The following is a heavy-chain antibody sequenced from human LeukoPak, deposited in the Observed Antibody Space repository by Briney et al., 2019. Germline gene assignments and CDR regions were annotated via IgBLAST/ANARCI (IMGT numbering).Heavy chain of an antibody. Sequence: SETLSLTCAVYGGSFSGYCWSWIRQPPGKGLEWIGEINHSGSTNYNPSLKSRVTISVDTSKNQFSLKLSSVTAADTAVYYCARGRTVGATNRIYYYYGMDVWGQGTTVTVSS. CDR2: INHSGST. CDR1: GGSFSGYC. V-gene: IGHV4-34*01. J-gene: IGHJ6*02. CDR3: ARGRTVGATNRIYYYYGMDV. D-gene: IGHD1-26*01.